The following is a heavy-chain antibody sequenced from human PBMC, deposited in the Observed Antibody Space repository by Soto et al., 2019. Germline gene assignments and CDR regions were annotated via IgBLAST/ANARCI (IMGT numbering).Heavy chain of an antibody. D-gene: IGHD2-2*01. J-gene: IGHJ6*02. CDR1: GGTFSRYS. Sequence: QVQLVQSGAEVKKPGSSVKVSCKASGGTFSRYSITWVRQAPGHGLEWIGRIIPIFGIASYAQKFQGRVTITTEQYTSTDYMELRSLRSDDTAVYYCAREDRDRETGLVPAAIDGMDVWGQGTTVTVSS. V-gene: IGHV1-69*08. CDR3: AREDRDRETGLVPAAIDGMDV. CDR2: IIPIFGIA.